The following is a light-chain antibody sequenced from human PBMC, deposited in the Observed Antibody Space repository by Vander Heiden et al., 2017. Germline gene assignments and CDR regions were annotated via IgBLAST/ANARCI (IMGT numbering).Light chain of an antibody. CDR3: QQRASWPPT. CDR1: QSVSSH. J-gene: IGKJ2*01. V-gene: IGKV3-11*01. Sequence: EIVLTQSPATLSLSPGERATLSCSASQSVSSHFAWYQQKPGQAPRLLIYDASNRATGIPGRFSGSGSGTDFTLTISSLEPEDFAVYYCQQRASWPPTFGQGTKLEIK. CDR2: DAS.